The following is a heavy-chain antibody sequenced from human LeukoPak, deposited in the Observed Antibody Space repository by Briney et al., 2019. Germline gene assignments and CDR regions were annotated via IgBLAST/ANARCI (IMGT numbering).Heavy chain of an antibody. D-gene: IGHD4/OR15-4a*01. Sequence: GGSLRLSCAASGFSFGDYVMNWVRQAPGKGLEWVSGINWNGDSTGYADSVKGRFTISRDNSKNTLYLQMNGLRAEDTAMYYCAKVSLNMVNDAFDIWGQGTMVSVSS. CDR3: AKVSLNMVNDAFDI. J-gene: IGHJ3*02. CDR2: INWNGDST. V-gene: IGHV3-20*04. CDR1: GFSFGDYV.